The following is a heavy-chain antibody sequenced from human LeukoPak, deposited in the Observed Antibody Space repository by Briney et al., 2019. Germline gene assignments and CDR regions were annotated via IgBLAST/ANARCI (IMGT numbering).Heavy chain of an antibody. D-gene: IGHD2-15*01. Sequence: PGGSLRLSCAASGFTFSSYEMNWVRQAPGKGLEWVSYISSSGSTIYYADSVKGRFTISRDNAKNSLYLQMNSLRAEDMAVYYCARGRCSGGSCYSGWNYYYYYMDVWGKGTTVTVSS. CDR3: ARGRCSGGSCYSGWNYYYYYMDV. V-gene: IGHV3-48*03. CDR2: ISSSGSTI. CDR1: GFTFSSYE. J-gene: IGHJ6*03.